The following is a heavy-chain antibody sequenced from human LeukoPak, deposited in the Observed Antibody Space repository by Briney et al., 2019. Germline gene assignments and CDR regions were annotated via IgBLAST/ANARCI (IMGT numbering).Heavy chain of an antibody. J-gene: IGHJ4*02. CDR1: GFTFSSYS. CDR2: VSSSSSTI. CDR3: ARGGLAFDY. V-gene: IGHV3-48*01. D-gene: IGHD3-16*01. Sequence: GGSLRLSCAASGFTFSSYSMNWVRQAPGKGLEWVSYVSSSSSTIYCADSVKGRFTISRDNAKNSLYLQMNSLGAEDTAVYYCARGGLAFDYWGQGTLVTVSS.